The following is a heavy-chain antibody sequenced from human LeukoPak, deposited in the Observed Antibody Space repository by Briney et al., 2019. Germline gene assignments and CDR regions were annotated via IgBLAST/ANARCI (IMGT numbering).Heavy chain of an antibody. CDR2: ISGSGGST. V-gene: IGHV3-23*01. J-gene: IGHJ3*02. CDR1: GFTFSNYA. D-gene: IGHD3-22*01. Sequence: GGSLRLSCAASGFTFSNYAMSWVRQAPGKGLEWVSAISGSGGSTYYADSVKGRFTISRDNSKNTLYLQMNSLRAEDTAVYYCASDSSGYYIAFDIWGQGTMVTVSS. CDR3: ASDSSGYYIAFDI.